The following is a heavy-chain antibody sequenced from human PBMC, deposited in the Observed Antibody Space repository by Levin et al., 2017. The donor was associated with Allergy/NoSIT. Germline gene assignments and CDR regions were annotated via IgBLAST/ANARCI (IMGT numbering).Heavy chain of an antibody. V-gene: IGHV3-23*01. J-gene: IGHJ4*02. Sequence: PGGSLRLSCLVSGFTFNNYAMNWVRQAPGKGLEWVSGVSGSGASTYYADSVKGRFTISRDNSNNTLYLEMNGLTPEDTALYYCAREAYAPGGGASGFDYWGQGTLVTVSS. CDR1: GFTFNNYA. D-gene: IGHD3-16*01. CDR3: AREAYAPGGGASGFDY. CDR2: VSGSGAST.